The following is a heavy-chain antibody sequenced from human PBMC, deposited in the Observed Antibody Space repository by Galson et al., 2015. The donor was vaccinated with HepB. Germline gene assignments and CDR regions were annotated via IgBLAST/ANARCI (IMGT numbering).Heavy chain of an antibody. D-gene: IGHD3-3*01. CDR1: GYDFINYA. J-gene: IGHJ3*01. CDR3: ARGRRIFRFVEWSNFGALDV. Sequence: SVKASCKASGYDFINYAIHWVRQAPGQRLEWMGWINTGNGNTKYSQKFQGRVTITRDTSASTAYMELSSLISEDTSVYHCARGRRIFRFVEWSNFGALDVWGQGTMVTVSS. CDR2: INTGNGNT. V-gene: IGHV1-3*04.